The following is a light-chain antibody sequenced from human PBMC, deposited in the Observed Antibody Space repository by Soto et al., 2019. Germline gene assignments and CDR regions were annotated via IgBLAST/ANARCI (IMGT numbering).Light chain of an antibody. CDR2: KAS. V-gene: IGKV1-5*01. CDR3: QQGKSFPLT. J-gene: IGKJ4*01. CDR1: QSISRS. Sequence: DIQMTQSPSTLSASVGDRVTITCRASQSISRSLAWYQQKPGLAPKLLISKASILQVGVPSRLTGSRSGTDFTLTINSLQPEDVAIYFCQQGKSFPLTFGGGTKVDIK.